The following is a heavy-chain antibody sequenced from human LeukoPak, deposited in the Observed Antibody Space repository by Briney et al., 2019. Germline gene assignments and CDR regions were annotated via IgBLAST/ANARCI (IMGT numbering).Heavy chain of an antibody. V-gene: IGHV1-2*02. CDR2: INPNSGAT. Sequence: ASVKVSCKASGYTFTGYYIHWVRQAPGQGLEWMGWINPNSGATKYAQKFQGRVTMTRDTSIITAYMELSRLTSDDTAVYYCARSIAVAPFDYWGQGTLVTVSS. CDR1: GYTFTGYY. J-gene: IGHJ4*02. D-gene: IGHD6-19*01. CDR3: ARSIAVAPFDY.